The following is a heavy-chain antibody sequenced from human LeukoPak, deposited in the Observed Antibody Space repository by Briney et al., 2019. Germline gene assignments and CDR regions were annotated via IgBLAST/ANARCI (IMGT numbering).Heavy chain of an antibody. J-gene: IGHJ4*02. CDR3: ARMSSNLRGIDY. V-gene: IGHV2-70*11. CDR1: GFSLNTAGMC. CDR2: IDWDGAT. D-gene: IGHD3-16*01. Sequence: SGPTLVNPTQTLTLTCTFSGFSLNTAGMCVNWIRQPPGKALQWLARIDWDGATYYSTSLETRLTISKDTSQNQVVLTMTSVDLVDTATYYCARMSSNLRGIDYWGQGTLVTVSS.